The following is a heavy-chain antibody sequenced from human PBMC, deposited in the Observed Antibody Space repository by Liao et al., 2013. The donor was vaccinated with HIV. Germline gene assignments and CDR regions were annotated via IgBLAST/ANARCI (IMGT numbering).Heavy chain of an antibody. Sequence: QLQLQESGSGLVKPSQTLSLTCTVSGGSISSGSYYWSWIRQPAGKGLEWIGRIYTSGSTNYNPSLKSRVTISVDTSKNQFSLKLSSVTAADTAVYYCAREGPWGFWYFDLWGRGTLVTVSS. V-gene: IGHV4-61*02. CDR1: GGSISSGSYY. D-gene: IGHD7-27*01. CDR2: IYTSGST. J-gene: IGHJ2*01. CDR3: AREGPWGFWYFDL.